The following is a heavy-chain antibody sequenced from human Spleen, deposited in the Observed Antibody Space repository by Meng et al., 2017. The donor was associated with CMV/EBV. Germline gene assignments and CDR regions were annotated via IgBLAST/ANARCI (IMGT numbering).Heavy chain of an antibody. CDR3: ARIERRRILEDCGSGCSTTDY. Sequence: CAIGGVRQATGPGLEWMGVNNPMLGIAKCAQKFQGRVTLTADRSTTTVYIELSSLKSKDTAVYYCARIERRRILEDCGSGCSTTDYWGQGTLVTVSS. CDR2: NNPMLGIA. D-gene: IGHD2-21*02. V-gene: IGHV1-69*10. CDR1: CA. J-gene: IGHJ4*02.